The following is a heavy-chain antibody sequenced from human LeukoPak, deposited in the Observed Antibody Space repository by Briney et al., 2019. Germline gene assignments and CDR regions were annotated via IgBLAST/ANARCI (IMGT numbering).Heavy chain of an antibody. CDR1: GGSISSSSYY. CDR2: IYYSGST. V-gene: IGHV4-39*01. D-gene: IGHD3-3*01. J-gene: IGHJ6*02. Sequence: PSETLSLTCTVSGGSISSSSYYWGWIRQPPGKGLEWIGSIYYSGSTYYNPSLKSRVTISVDTSKNQFSLKLSSVTAADTAVYYCASCSYTIFGVVTNYYYYYGMDVWGQGTTVTVSS. CDR3: ASCSYTIFGVVTNYYYYYGMDV.